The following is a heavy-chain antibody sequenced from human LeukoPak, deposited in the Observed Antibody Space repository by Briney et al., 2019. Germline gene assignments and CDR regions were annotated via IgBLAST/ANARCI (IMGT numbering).Heavy chain of an antibody. V-gene: IGHV4-59*08. CDR2: IYYSGST. CDR3: ARHAVVRDGYKLIFDY. CDR1: GGSISSYY. J-gene: IGHJ4*02. D-gene: IGHD5-24*01. Sequence: SETLSLTCTVSGGSISSYYWSWIRQPPGKGLEWIGYIYYSGSTNYNPSLKSRVTISVDTSKNQFSLKLSSVTAADTAVYYCARHAVVRDGYKLIFDYWGQGTLVTVSS.